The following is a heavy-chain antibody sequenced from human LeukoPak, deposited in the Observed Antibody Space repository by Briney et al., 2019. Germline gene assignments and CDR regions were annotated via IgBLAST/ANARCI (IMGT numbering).Heavy chain of an antibody. CDR3: ARGYPGDCSSTSCSNWFDP. D-gene: IGHD2-2*01. Sequence: GGSLRLSCAASGFTFSSYGMHWVRQAPGKGLEWVAVISYDGSNKYYADSVKGRFTISRDNAKNSLYLQMNSLRAEDTAVYYCARGYPGDCSSTSCSNWFDPWGQGTLVTVSS. CDR2: ISYDGSNK. J-gene: IGHJ5*02. V-gene: IGHV3-30*03. CDR1: GFTFSSYG.